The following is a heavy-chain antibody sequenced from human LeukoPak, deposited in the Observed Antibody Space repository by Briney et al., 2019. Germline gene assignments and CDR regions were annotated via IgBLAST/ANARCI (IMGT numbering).Heavy chain of an antibody. J-gene: IGHJ6*02. CDR2: IIPIFGTA. V-gene: IGHV1-69*05. D-gene: IGHD3-10*01. CDR1: GGTFSSYA. Sequence: SVKVSCKASGGTFSSYAISWVRQAPGQGLEWMGGIIPIFGTANYAQKFQGRVTMTRNTSISTAYMELSSLRSEDTAVYYCARGGRFGEEGYYYYYGMDVWGQGTTVTVSS. CDR3: ARGGRFGEEGYYYYYGMDV.